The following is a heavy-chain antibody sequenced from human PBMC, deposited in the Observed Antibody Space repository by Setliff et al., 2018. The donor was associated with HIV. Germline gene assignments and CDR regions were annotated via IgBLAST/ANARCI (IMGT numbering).Heavy chain of an antibody. CDR3: VRDPPLITYGPDHPFDI. V-gene: IGHV4-38-2*02. D-gene: IGHD3-10*01. CDR1: GYSISSGYY. CDR2: IYHGWTT. Sequence: PSETLSLTCAVSGYSISSGYYWGWIRQPPGKGLEWIGSIYHGWTTYYNPSLRSRVTISEDTSKNQFSLTLTSVTAADTAVYYCVRDPPLITYGPDHPFDIWGQGIMVTVSS. J-gene: IGHJ3*02.